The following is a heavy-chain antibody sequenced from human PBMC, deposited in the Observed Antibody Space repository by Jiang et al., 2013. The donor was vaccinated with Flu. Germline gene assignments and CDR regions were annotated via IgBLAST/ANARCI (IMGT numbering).Heavy chain of an antibody. Sequence: GAEVKKPGSSVRVSCKASGGTFRRQAISWIRQAPGQGLEWMGGIIPIFGRPNYAQKFQGRVTIIADESTSTTFMDLSSLRSDDTAVYYCATSSQVNDPYFYYMGVWGRGTTVTVSS. CDR2: IIPIFGRP. D-gene: IGHD3-10*01. CDR3: ATSSQVNDPYFYYMGV. V-gene: IGHV1-69*01. CDR1: GGTFRRQA. J-gene: IGHJ6*04.